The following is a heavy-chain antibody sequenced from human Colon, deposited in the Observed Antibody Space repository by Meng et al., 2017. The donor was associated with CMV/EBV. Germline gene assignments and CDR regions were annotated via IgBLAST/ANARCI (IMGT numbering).Heavy chain of an antibody. CDR3: ARDRLGGIDY. V-gene: IGHV3-30-3*01. D-gene: IGHD3-16*01. CDR2: SDGAAQ. J-gene: IGHJ4*02. CDR1: GFIFTAYA. Sequence: GGSLRLSCVGSGFIFTAYAMHWVRQAPGKGLEWLASDGAAQNYADSVWCRFFMSRDDSKNSVYPQMDSLRSDDTPVYYCARDRLGGIDYWGQGTLVTVSS.